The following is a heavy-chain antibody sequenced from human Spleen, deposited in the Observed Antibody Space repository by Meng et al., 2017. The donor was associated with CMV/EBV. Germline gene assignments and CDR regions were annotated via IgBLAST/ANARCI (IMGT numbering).Heavy chain of an antibody. D-gene: IGHD6-19*01. CDR2: IRYDGSNK. Sequence: GESLKISCAASGFTFSSYGVHWVRQAPGKGLEWVAFIRYDGSNKYYADSVKGRFTISRDNSKNTLYLQMNSLRAEDTAVYYCAKGGDSSGWYYFDYWGQGTLVTVSS. CDR3: AKGGDSSGWYYFDY. CDR1: GFTFSSYG. V-gene: IGHV3-30*02. J-gene: IGHJ4*02.